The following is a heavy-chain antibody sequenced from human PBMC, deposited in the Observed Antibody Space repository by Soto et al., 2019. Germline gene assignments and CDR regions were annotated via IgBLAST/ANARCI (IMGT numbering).Heavy chain of an antibody. V-gene: IGHV3-11*06. Sequence: GGSLRLSCAASGFTFSDYYMSWIRQAPGKGLEWVSYISSSSSYTNYADSVKGRFTISRDNAKNSLYLQMNSLRAEDTAVYYCARANQQLVTIFDYWGQGTPVTVSS. CDR1: GFTFSDYY. D-gene: IGHD6-13*01. J-gene: IGHJ4*02. CDR2: ISSSSSYT. CDR3: ARANQQLVTIFDY.